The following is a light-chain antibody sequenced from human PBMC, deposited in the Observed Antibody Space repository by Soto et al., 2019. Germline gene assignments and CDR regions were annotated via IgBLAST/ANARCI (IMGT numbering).Light chain of an antibody. CDR3: QGYSNPPDT. V-gene: IGKV3D-15*01. Sequence: VMSQSLATLSVTPGERATLSCMASQSVYSNLAWYQQKPGQAPRLLIFGASTRATGIPARFSGSGSGTDFTLSISSLQTGDFPVYFRQGYSNPPDTFGGG. J-gene: IGKJ4*01. CDR2: GAS. CDR1: QSVYSN.